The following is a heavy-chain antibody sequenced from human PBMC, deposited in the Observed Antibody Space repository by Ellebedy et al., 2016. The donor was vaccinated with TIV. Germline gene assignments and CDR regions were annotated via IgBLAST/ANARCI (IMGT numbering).Heavy chain of an antibody. Sequence: GESLKISCAVSGFTVSSNYMSWVRQAPGKGLEWVSVLYSGGSTDYADSVKGRFTISRHNSKNTLYLQMNSLRPDDTAVYYCVRERGAFDIWGQGTMVTVSS. CDR2: LYSGGST. CDR3: VRERGAFDI. J-gene: IGHJ3*02. CDR1: GFTVSSNY. V-gene: IGHV3-53*04.